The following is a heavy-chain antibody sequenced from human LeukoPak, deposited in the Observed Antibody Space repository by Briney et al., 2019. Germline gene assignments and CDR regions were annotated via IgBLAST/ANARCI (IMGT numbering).Heavy chain of an antibody. CDR2: IYYSGGT. J-gene: IGHJ4*02. V-gene: IGHV4-39*01. Sequence: PSETLSLTCAVSGGSISSSNWWSWVRQPPGKGLEWIGSIYYSGGTYYNPSLKSRVTVSADTSKNQFSLKLTSVTAADTAVYYCARHRYYYDSSGYYRYFDYWGQGTLVTVSS. D-gene: IGHD3-22*01. CDR3: ARHRYYYDSSGYYRYFDY. CDR1: GGSISSSNW.